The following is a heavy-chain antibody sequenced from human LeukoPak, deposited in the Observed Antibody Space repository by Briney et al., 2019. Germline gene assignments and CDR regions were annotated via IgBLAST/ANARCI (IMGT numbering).Heavy chain of an antibody. D-gene: IGHD3-3*01. V-gene: IGHV1-69*13. Sequence: ASVKVSCKASGGTFSSYAISWVRQAPGQGLEWMGGIIPIFGTANYAQKFQGRVTITADESTSTAYMELSSLRSGDTAVYYCAREATGSPGLYDSTLYAFDIWGQGTMVTVSS. CDR1: GGTFSSYA. CDR3: AREATGSPGLYDSTLYAFDI. CDR2: IIPIFGTA. J-gene: IGHJ3*02.